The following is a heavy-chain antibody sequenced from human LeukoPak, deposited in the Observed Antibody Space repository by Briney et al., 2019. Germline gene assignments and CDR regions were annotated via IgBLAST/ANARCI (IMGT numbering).Heavy chain of an antibody. D-gene: IGHD2-15*01. CDR1: GFTFSSYS. Sequence: GGSLRLSCAASGFTFSSYSMNWVRQAPGKGLEWVSSISSSSSYIYYADSVKGRFTISRDNAKNSLYLQMNSLRAEDTAVYYSARTQRGTPDAFDIWGQGTMVTVSS. J-gene: IGHJ3*02. V-gene: IGHV3-21*01. CDR3: ARTQRGTPDAFDI. CDR2: ISSSSSYI.